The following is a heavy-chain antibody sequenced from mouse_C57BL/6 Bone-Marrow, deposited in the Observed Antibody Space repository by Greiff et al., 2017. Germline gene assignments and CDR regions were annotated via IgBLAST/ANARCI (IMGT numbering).Heavy chain of an antibody. CDR3: ASYYKGGYFDY. CDR2: IHPNSGST. V-gene: IGHV1-64*01. Sequence: VQLQQPGAELVKPGASVKLSCKASGYTFTSYWMHWVKQRPGQGLEWIGMIHPNSGSTNYNEKFKSKATLTVDKSSSTAYMQLSSLTSEDSAVXYCASYYKGGYFDYWGQGTTLTVSS. CDR1: GYTFTSYW. J-gene: IGHJ2*01. D-gene: IGHD2-12*01.